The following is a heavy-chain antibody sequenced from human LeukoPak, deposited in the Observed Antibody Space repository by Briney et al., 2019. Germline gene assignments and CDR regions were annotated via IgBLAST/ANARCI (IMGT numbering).Heavy chain of an antibody. Sequence: GGSLRLSCAASGFTFSSYAMSWVRQAPGKGLEWVSGISWNSGSIGYADSVKGRFTISRDNAKNSLYLQMNSLRAEDTALYYCAKDIRGSLAVADIDYWGQGTLVTVSS. D-gene: IGHD6-19*01. J-gene: IGHJ4*02. CDR2: ISWNSGSI. V-gene: IGHV3-9*01. CDR1: GFTFSSYA. CDR3: AKDIRGSLAVADIDY.